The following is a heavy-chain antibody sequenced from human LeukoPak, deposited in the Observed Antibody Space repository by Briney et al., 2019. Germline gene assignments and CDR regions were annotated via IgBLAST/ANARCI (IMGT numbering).Heavy chain of an antibody. Sequence: GGSLRLSCAASGFTFNSYSMNWVRQAPGKGLEWVSSISGSRSYIYYADSVKGRFTISRDNAKNSLYLQMNSLRAEDTALYYCASSYYYDSSGYYHYWGQGTLVTVSS. D-gene: IGHD3-22*01. J-gene: IGHJ4*02. CDR1: GFTFNSYS. CDR2: ISGSRSYI. CDR3: ASSYYYDSSGYYHY. V-gene: IGHV3-21*04.